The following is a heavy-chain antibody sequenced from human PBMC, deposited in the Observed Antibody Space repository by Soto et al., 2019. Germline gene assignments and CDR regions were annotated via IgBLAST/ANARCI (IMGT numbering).Heavy chain of an antibody. CDR2: MFHDGAS. Sequence: QVQLQESDPGLVKPSETLSFTCAVSGASISKNTWWIGGRQPPGRGLEWIGEMFHDGASNYNPSLKSRVAISIDTSKNQFALTLTSVTAADTVRYYCACCGHSYKIDNWGQGTLVTVSS. J-gene: IGHJ4*02. CDR1: GASISKNTW. D-gene: IGHD2-21*01. V-gene: IGHV4-4*02. CDR3: ACCGHSYKIDN.